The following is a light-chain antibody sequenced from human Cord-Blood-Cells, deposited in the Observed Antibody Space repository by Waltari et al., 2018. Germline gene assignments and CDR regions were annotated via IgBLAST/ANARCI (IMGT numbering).Light chain of an antibody. V-gene: IGKV4-1*01. CDR1: PSGLYSSNNKNY. CDR3: QQYYSTPPT. J-gene: IGKJ1*01. Sequence: IVMTQSPASLAVSLGERATINCTSSPSGLYSSNNKNYLAWYQQKPGQPPKLLIYWAATRESGVPDRFSGSGSGTDFTLTISSLQAEDVAVYYCQQYYSTPPTFGQGTKVEIK. CDR2: WAA.